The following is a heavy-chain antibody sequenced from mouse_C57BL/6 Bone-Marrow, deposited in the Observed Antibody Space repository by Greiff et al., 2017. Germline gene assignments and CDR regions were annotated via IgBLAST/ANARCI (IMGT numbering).Heavy chain of an antibody. J-gene: IGHJ2*01. CDR1: GYTFTSYW. Sequence: VQLQQPGAELVRPGSSVKLSCKASGYTFTSYWMDWVKQRPGQGLEWIGHIYPSDSETHYYQKFKDKATLTVDKSSSTAYMQLSSLTSEDSAVYYCASGITTVVASADYWGQGTTLTVSS. CDR2: IYPSDSET. V-gene: IGHV1-61*01. CDR3: ASGITTVVASADY. D-gene: IGHD1-1*01.